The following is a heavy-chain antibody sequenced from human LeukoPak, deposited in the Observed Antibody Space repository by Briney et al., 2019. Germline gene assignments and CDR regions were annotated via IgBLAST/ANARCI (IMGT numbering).Heavy chain of an antibody. D-gene: IGHD3-10*01. CDR2: FSYSGTT. V-gene: IGHV4-39*01. Sequence: PSETLSLTCTVSSASITSSPYFWGWIRQSPGKGLEWIGSFSYSGTTYYNPSLKSRVTISVDTSKNQFSLKLNSVTAADTAVFYCAANSADYNTLGSSYKVWGQGTLVTVSS. CDR3: AANSADYNTLGSSYKV. CDR1: SASITSSPYF. J-gene: IGHJ4*02.